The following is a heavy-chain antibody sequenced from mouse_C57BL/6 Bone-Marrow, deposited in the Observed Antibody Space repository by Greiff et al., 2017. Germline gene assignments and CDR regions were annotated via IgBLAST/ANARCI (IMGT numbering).Heavy chain of an antibody. V-gene: IGHV1-82*01. D-gene: IGHD1-1*01. CDR2: LYPGDGDA. Sequence: SGPELVKPGASVKISCKASGYAFSSSWMNWVKQRPGKGLEWIGRLYPGDGDANYNGKFKGKATLTADKSSSTAYMQLSSLTSEDSAVYCCARDYYGSSDYWGEGTTLTVSS. CDR1: GYAFSSSW. J-gene: IGHJ2*01. CDR3: ARDYYGSSDY.